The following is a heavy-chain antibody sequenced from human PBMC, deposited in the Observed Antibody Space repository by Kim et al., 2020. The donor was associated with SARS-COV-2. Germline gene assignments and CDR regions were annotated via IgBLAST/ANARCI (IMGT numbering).Heavy chain of an antibody. D-gene: IGHD3-10*01. CDR1: GFTFSSYA. CDR2: ISGSGGST. J-gene: IGHJ4*02. V-gene: IGHV3-23*01. Sequence: GGSLRLSCAASGFTFSSYAMSWVRQAPGKGLEWVSAISGSGGSTYYADSVKGRFTISRDNSKNTLYLQMNSLRAEDTAVYYCAKGQLLWFGESYYFDYWGQGTRVTVSS. CDR3: AKGQLLWFGESYYFDY.